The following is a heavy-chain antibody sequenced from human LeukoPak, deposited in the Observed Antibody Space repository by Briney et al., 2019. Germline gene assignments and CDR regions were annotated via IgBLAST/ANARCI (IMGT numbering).Heavy chain of an antibody. CDR2: ISPDSGGT. J-gene: IGHJ4*02. Sequence: ASVKVSCKASGYTFTGYYIHWVRQAPGQGPEWMGWISPDSGGTNYAQKFQGRVTVTGDSSISTTYMELSGLTSDDTAVYYCARDSIRGVRLLDYWGQGTLVTVPS. CDR3: ARDSIRGVRLLDY. CDR1: GYTFTGYY. D-gene: IGHD3-3*01. V-gene: IGHV1-2*02.